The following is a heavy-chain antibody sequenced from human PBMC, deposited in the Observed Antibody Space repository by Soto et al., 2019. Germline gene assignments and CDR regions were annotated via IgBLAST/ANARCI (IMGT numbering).Heavy chain of an antibody. Sequence: PGGSLRLSCAASGFTFSSYGMHWVRQAPGKGLEWVAVIWYDGSNKYYADSVKGRFTISRDNSKNTLYLQMNSLRAEDTAVYYCARGGYWLGSAAFDIWGQGTMVTVSS. J-gene: IGHJ3*02. CDR3: ARGGYWLGSAAFDI. CDR2: IWYDGSNK. D-gene: IGHD3-10*01. CDR1: GFTFSSYG. V-gene: IGHV3-33*01.